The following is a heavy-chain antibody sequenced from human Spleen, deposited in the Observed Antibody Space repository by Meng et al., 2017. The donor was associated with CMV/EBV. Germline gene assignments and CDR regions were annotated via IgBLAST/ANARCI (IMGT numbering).Heavy chain of an antibody. Sequence: GLTFSSYWMHWVRQGPGKGLGWVSRINSDGSSTTYADSVKGRFTISRDNAKNTLYLQMNSLRAEDTAVYYCARANDFWSGYSLWAFDIWGQGTMVTVSS. J-gene: IGHJ3*02. CDR1: GLTFSSYW. V-gene: IGHV3-74*01. CDR2: INSDGSST. D-gene: IGHD3-3*01. CDR3: ARANDFWSGYSLWAFDI.